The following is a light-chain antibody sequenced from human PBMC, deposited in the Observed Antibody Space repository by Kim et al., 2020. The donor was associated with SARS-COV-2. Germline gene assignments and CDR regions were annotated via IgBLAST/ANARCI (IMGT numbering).Light chain of an antibody. CDR1: SGHSTCL. Sequence: SSVKLPCTLTSGHSTCLIAWHQQQPGKAPRYLMRLERSGSYNKGSGVPDRFSGSSSGADRYLTISNLQSEDEADYYCETWDSNSLVFGGGTQLTVL. J-gene: IGLJ3*02. CDR3: ETWDSNSLV. CDR2: LERSGSY. V-gene: IGLV4-60*03.